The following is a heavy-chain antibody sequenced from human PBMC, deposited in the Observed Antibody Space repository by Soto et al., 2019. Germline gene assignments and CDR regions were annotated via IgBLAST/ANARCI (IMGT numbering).Heavy chain of an antibody. V-gene: IGHV4-39*01. D-gene: IGHD2-8*01. J-gene: IGHJ5*02. Sequence: SETLSLTCTVSGGSISSSSYYWGWIRQPPGKGLEWIGSIYYSGSTYYNPSLKSRVTISVDTSKNQFSLKLSSVTAADTAVYYCARRIVLMEDFDPWGQGTLVTVSS. CDR1: GGSISSSSYY. CDR3: ARRIVLMEDFDP. CDR2: IYYSGST.